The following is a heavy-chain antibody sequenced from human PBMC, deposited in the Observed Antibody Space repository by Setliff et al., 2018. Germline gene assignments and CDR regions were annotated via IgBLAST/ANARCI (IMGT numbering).Heavy chain of an antibody. V-gene: IGHV3-21*01. CDR2: ISPSSSHI. CDR3: ARAKGTTMATQYFDY. CDR1: GFTFNNYA. D-gene: IGHD3-10*01. Sequence: GGSLRLSCAASGFTFNNYAMTWVRQAPGKGLEWVSSISPSSSHIYYADSAEGRFTISRDNAKNSLYLQLNSLRAEDTAVYYCARAKGTTMATQYFDYWGQGTLVTVSS. J-gene: IGHJ4*02.